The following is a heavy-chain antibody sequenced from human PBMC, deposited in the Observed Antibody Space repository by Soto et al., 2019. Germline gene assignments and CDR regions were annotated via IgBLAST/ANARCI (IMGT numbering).Heavy chain of an antibody. CDR1: GGSISSSSYY. J-gene: IGHJ4*02. CDR3: ARQTSDYGDEEYYFDY. CDR2: IYYSGST. V-gene: IGHV4-39*01. D-gene: IGHD4-17*01. Sequence: PSETLSLTCTVSGGSISSSSYYWGWIRQPPGKGLEWIGSIYYSGSTYYNPSLKSRVTISVDTSKNQFSLKLSSVTAADTAVYYCARQTSDYGDEEYYFDYWGQGTLVTVSS.